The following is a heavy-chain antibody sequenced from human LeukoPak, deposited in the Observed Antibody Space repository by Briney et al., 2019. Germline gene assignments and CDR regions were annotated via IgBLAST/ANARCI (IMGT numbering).Heavy chain of an antibody. D-gene: IGHD2-15*01. V-gene: IGHV1-69*13. J-gene: IGHJ6*04. Sequence: SVKVSCTASGGTFSSYAISWVRQAPGQGLEWMGGIIPIFGTANYAQKFQGRVTITADESTSTAYMELSSLRSEDTAVYYCAREYCSGGSCFPSGYGMDVWGKGTTVTVSS. CDR2: IIPIFGTA. CDR1: GGTFSSYA. CDR3: AREYCSGGSCFPSGYGMDV.